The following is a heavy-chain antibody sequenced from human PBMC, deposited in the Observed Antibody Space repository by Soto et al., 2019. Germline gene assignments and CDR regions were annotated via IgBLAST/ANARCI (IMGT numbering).Heavy chain of an antibody. J-gene: IGHJ4*02. CDR3: ARRVITPFFFDY. Sequence: SETLSLTCTFSCGSIISGGYYWSWIRQHPGKGLEWIGYIYYSGSTYYNPSLKSRVTISVDTSKNQFSLKLSSVTAADTAVYYCARRVITPFFFDYWGQGTLVTVSS. D-gene: IGHD1-20*01. CDR2: IYYSGST. CDR1: CGSIISGGYY. V-gene: IGHV4-31*03.